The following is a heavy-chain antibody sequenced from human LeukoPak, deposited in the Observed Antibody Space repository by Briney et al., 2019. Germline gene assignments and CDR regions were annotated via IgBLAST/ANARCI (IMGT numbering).Heavy chain of an antibody. CDR3: AKDIEGYYDSSGYYFDY. Sequence: GGSLRLSCAVSGFTFDDYAMHWVWQAPGKGLEWVSGISWNSGSIGYADSVKGRFTISRDNAKNSLYLQMNSLRAEDTALYYCAKDIEGYYDSSGYYFDYWGQGTLVTVSS. V-gene: IGHV3-9*01. CDR2: ISWNSGSI. CDR1: GFTFDDYA. D-gene: IGHD3-22*01. J-gene: IGHJ4*02.